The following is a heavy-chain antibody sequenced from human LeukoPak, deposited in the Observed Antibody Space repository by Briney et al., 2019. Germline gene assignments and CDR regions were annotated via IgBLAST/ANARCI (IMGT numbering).Heavy chain of an antibody. J-gene: IGHJ6*02. CDR3: ARVAARYVGMDV. CDR1: GGSINNYY. CDR2: IYYSGST. Sequence: SETLSLTCTVSGGSINNYYWSWIRQPPGMGLEWIGYIYYSGSTNYNPSLKSRVTISVDTSKKQFSLNLSSVTAADTAVHYCARVAARYVGMDVWGQGTTVTVSS. D-gene: IGHD6-6*01. V-gene: IGHV4-59*01.